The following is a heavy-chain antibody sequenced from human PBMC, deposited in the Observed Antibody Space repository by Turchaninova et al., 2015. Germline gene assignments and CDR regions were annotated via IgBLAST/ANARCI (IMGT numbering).Heavy chain of an antibody. J-gene: IGHJ4*02. V-gene: IGHV2-5*02. CDR1: EFSLNTTGVG. CDR3: AHRVRWTGAYY. D-gene: IGHD3-10*01. CDR2: MYWDDDK. Sequence: QITLKESGPTLVKPTQTLTLTCIYSEFSLNTTGVGVGWVRQPPGKALEWLALMYWDDDKRYNPPLRGRITITKGTSKTKGALTMSNMDPVDTATYDCAHRVRWTGAYYWGQGTLVTVSS.